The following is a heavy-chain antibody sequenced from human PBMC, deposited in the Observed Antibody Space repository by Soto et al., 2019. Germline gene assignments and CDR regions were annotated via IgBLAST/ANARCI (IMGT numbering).Heavy chain of an antibody. Sequence: GGSLRLSCAASGFTFSSYAMSWVRQAPGKGLEWVSAISGSGGSTYYADSVKGRFTISRDNSKNTLYLQMNSLRAEDTAVYYCAKDPRDYDFWSGYFGWGQGTLVTVSS. V-gene: IGHV3-23*01. CDR3: AKDPRDYDFWSGYFG. CDR2: ISGSGGST. J-gene: IGHJ4*02. CDR1: GFTFSSYA. D-gene: IGHD3-3*01.